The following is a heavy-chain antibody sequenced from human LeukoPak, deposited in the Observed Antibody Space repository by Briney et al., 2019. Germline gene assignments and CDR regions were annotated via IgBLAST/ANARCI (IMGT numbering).Heavy chain of an antibody. V-gene: IGHV3-11*04. CDR2: ISSTGSTT. CDR3: ARAHFVTNYFDS. Sequence: TGGSLRLSCAASGFNFNDHYMSWIRQAPGKGLEWISYISSTGSTTYSADSVKGRFTISRDNAKNSLYLQLNCLTAEDTAVYYCARAHFVTNYFDSWGQGTLVTVSS. J-gene: IGHJ4*02. D-gene: IGHD2-21*02. CDR1: GFNFNDHY.